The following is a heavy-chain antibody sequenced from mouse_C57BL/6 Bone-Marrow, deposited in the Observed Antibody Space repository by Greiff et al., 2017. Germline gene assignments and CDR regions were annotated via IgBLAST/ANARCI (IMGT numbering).Heavy chain of an antibody. CDR3: ARGRGLRGPFDY. J-gene: IGHJ2*01. Sequence: EVKLMESGPGLVKPSQSLSLTCSVTGYSITSGYYWNWIRQFPGNKLEWMGYISYDGSNNYNPSLKNRISITRDTSKNQFFLKLNSVTTEDTATYYCARGRGLRGPFDYWGQGTTLTVSS. V-gene: IGHV3-6*01. CDR2: ISYDGSN. D-gene: IGHD2-4*01. CDR1: GYSITSGYY.